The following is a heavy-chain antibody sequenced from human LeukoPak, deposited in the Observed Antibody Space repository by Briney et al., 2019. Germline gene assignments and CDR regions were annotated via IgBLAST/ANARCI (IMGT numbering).Heavy chain of an antibody. D-gene: IGHD3-22*01. V-gene: IGHV2-5*02. Sequence: SGPTLVNPTQTLTLTSTFSGFSLNTRGVGVGWIRQPPGRALECLALIYWDDDRRYSSALKSRLTITKDTSKSQVVLTMTNMDPVDTATYFCAHRKNYYDSSVFDNWGQGTLVTVSS. J-gene: IGHJ4*02. CDR2: IYWDDDR. CDR1: GFSLNTRGVG. CDR3: AHRKNYYDSSVFDN.